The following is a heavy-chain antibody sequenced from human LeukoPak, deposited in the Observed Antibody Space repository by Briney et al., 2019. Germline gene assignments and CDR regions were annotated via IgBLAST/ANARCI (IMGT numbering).Heavy chain of an antibody. CDR1: GFTFSSYW. V-gene: IGHV3-7*01. Sequence: GGSLRLSCAASGFTFSSYWLSCVRQSPGKGLEWVANIKQDGSEKYYVDSVKGRFTISRDNAKHSMYLQMNPLRAEDTAVYYCERVWRIAAADWFDPWGQGTLVTVSS. J-gene: IGHJ5*02. CDR3: ERVWRIAAADWFDP. CDR2: IKQDGSEK. D-gene: IGHD6-13*01.